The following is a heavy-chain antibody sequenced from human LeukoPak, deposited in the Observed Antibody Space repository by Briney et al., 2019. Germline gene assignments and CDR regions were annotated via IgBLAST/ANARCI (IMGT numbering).Heavy chain of an antibody. Sequence: GGSLRLSCVASGFTISSYSMNWVRQAPGKGLEWVSYINIRSTTIYYADSVKGRFTISRDNAKNSLYLQMNSLRAEDTAVYYCARDVYDILTGYYSYDAFDIWGQGTMVTVSS. V-gene: IGHV3-48*04. CDR1: GFTISSYS. CDR2: INIRSTTI. D-gene: IGHD3-9*01. J-gene: IGHJ3*02. CDR3: ARDVYDILTGYYSYDAFDI.